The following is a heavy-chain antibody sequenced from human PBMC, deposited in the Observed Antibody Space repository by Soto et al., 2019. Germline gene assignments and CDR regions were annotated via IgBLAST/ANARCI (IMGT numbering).Heavy chain of an antibody. V-gene: IGHV3-15*01. J-gene: IGHJ4*02. CDR1: GFTFSNAW. Sequence: EVQLVESGGGLVKPGGSLRLSCAASGFTFSNAWMSWVRQAPGKGLEWVGRIKSKTDGGTTDYAAPVKGRFTISRDDSKNTLYLQMNSLKTEDTAVYYCTTVRGVVVPAARVPHFDYWGQGTLVTVSS. CDR2: IKSKTDGGTT. CDR3: TTVRGVVVPAARVPHFDY. D-gene: IGHD2-2*01.